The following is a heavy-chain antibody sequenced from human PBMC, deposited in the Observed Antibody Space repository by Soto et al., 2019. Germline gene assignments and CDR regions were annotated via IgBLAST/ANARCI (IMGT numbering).Heavy chain of an antibody. Sequence: ASVKVSCKASGNTVPNYAIHWVRQAPGQRLEWMGWINGGNGNTYYSEHFQGRVTFTRDTSAGTVYMQMNSLRDEDTAVYYCARDRHDSSGYYEHFDYWGQGTLVTVSS. CDR2: INGGNGNT. CDR3: ARDRHDSSGYYEHFDY. J-gene: IGHJ4*02. V-gene: IGHV1-3*01. CDR1: GNTVPNYA. D-gene: IGHD3-22*01.